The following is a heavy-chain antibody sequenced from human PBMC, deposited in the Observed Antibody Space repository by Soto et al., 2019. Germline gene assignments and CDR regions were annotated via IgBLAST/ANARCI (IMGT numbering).Heavy chain of an antibody. CDR2: MNPNSGNT. J-gene: IGHJ5*02. CDR3: ARGSRVLDPP. V-gene: IGHV1-8*01. Sequence: ASVKVSCKASGYSFTSYVLNWVRQATGQGLEWMGWMNPNSGNTGYAQKFQGRVTTTRNTSISTAYMELCSLTSEDTAVYYCARGSRVLDPPWGQGTLVTVSS. CDR1: GYSFTSYV.